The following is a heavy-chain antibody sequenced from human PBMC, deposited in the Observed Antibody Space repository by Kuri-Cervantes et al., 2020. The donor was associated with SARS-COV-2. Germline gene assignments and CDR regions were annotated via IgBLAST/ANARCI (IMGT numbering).Heavy chain of an antibody. J-gene: IGHJ4*02. CDR1: GGSISSYY. CDR2: IYYSGST. CDR3: ARGGYSSGWYQRTNFDY. Sequence: GSLRLSCTVSGGSISSYYWSWIRQPPGKGLEWIGYIYYSGSTNYNPSLKSRVTTSVDTSKNQFSLKLSSVTAADTAVYYCARGGYSSGWYQRTNFDYWGQGTLVTVSS. D-gene: IGHD6-19*01. V-gene: IGHV4-59*01.